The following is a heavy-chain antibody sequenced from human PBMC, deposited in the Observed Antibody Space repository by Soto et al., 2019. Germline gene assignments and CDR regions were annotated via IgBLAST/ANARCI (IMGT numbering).Heavy chain of an antibody. CDR2: IIPKLGSA. D-gene: IGHD2-2*01. Sequence: ASVKVSCKASGGGNLRDYRTTWVRRAPGQGLEWMGGIIPKLGSANYAQNFQGRVTITADESTNTVYMELRSLRSDDTAVYYCARVACSSTSCHLAWFDPWGQGTLVTVSS. V-gene: IGHV1-69*13. CDR1: GGGNLRDYR. J-gene: IGHJ5*02. CDR3: ARVACSSTSCHLAWFDP.